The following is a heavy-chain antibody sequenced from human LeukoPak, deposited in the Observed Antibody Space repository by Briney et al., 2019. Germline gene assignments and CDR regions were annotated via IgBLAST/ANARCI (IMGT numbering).Heavy chain of an antibody. J-gene: IGHJ4*02. D-gene: IGHD1-7*01. Sequence: KPSETLTLTCTVSRGSITGYYWSCIRQPPGKGLEWIGYIYHSGTTNYNTPLKSRVIIPVDTSKNHFSLKLDYVTTADAAIYLCASHTPNSNYSPWRVFDNWGQGTLVTVSS. CDR2: IYHSGTT. CDR1: RGSITGYY. V-gene: IGHV4-59*08. CDR3: ASHTPNSNYSPWRVFDN.